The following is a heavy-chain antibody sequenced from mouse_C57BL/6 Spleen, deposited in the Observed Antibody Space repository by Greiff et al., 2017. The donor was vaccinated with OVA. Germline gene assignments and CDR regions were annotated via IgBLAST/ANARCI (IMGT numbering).Heavy chain of an antibody. V-gene: IGHV1-26*01. CDR2: INPNNGGT. CDR3: ASSYGSSPLDY. D-gene: IGHD1-1*01. Sequence: EVQLQQSGPELVKPGASVKISCKASGYTFTDYYMNWVKQSHGKSLEWIGDINPNNGGTSYNQKFKGKATLTVDKSSSTAYMELRSLTSEDSAVYYCASSYGSSPLDYWGQGTTLTVSS. CDR1: GYTFTDYY. J-gene: IGHJ2*01.